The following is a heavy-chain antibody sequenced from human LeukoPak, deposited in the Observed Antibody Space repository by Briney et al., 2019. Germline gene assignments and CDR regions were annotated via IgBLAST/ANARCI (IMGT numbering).Heavy chain of an antibody. Sequence: LAGGSLRLSCSASGFTVRTNHMFWVRQAPGKGLECVSVVYSDGNAYYAESVKGRFTISRDSSANTLHLHMNSLRAEDTAMYFCAGALHYNYYETRYFAYWGQGTPVTVSS. CDR2: VYSDGNA. D-gene: IGHD3-22*01. CDR3: AGALHYNYYETRYFAY. CDR1: GFTVRTNH. V-gene: IGHV3-53*01. J-gene: IGHJ4*02.